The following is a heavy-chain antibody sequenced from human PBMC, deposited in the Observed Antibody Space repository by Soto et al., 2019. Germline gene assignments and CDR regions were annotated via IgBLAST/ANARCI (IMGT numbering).Heavy chain of an antibody. CDR1: GFTFTSSA. CDR3: AATPYDILTDFDY. Sequence: ASVKVSCKASGFTFTSSAMQWVRQARGQRLEWIGWIVVGSGNTNYAQKFQERVTITRDMSTSTAYMELSSLRSEDTAVYHCAATPYDILTDFDYWGQGTLVTVSS. D-gene: IGHD3-9*01. J-gene: IGHJ4*02. V-gene: IGHV1-58*02. CDR2: IVVGSGNT.